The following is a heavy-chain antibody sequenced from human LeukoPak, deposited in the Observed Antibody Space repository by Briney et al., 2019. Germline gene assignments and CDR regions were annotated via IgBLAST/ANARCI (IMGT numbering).Heavy chain of an antibody. J-gene: IGHJ4*02. CDR1: GYTFTSYY. D-gene: IGHD3-22*01. CDR3: ARHNYYDSSGYEY. V-gene: IGHV1-2*02. CDR2: INPNSGGT. Sequence: GASVKVSCKASGYTFTSYYMHWVRQAPGQELEWMGWINPNSGGTNYAQKFQGRVTMTRDTSISTAYMELSRLRSDDTAVYYCARHNYYDSSGYEYWGQGTLVTVSS.